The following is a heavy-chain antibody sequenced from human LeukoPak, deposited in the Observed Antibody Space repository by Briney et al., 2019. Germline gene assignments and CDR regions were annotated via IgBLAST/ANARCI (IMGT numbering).Heavy chain of an antibody. Sequence: GGSLRLSCAASGFTFSSYWMSWVRQAPGKGLEWLANIKQDGTGKNYLNSVKGRFTISRDNAKNSLYLQMNSLRAEDTAVYYCARDYSGWGQGTLVTVSS. V-gene: IGHV3-7*01. CDR2: IKQDGTGK. CDR3: ARDYSG. CDR1: GFTFSSYW. D-gene: IGHD1-26*01. J-gene: IGHJ4*02.